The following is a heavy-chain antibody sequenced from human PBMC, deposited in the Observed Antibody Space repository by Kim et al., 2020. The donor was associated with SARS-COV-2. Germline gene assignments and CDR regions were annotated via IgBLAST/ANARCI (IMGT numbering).Heavy chain of an antibody. Sequence: SETLSLTCTVSGGSISSSSYYWGWIRQPPGKGLEWIGSIYYSGSTYYNPSLKSRVTISVDTSKNQFSLKLSSVTAADTAVYYCARGNDYGDWGPIDYWG. J-gene: IGHJ4*01. CDR1: GGSISSSSYY. CDR2: IYYSGST. CDR3: ARGNDYGDWGPIDY. V-gene: IGHV4-39*07. D-gene: IGHD4-17*01.